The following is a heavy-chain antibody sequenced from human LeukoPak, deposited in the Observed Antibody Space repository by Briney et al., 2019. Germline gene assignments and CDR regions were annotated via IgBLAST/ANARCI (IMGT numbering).Heavy chain of an antibody. CDR2: VHYTWNT. CDR3: ARVASKGGMDV. Sequence: SETLSLTCSVSGGSIGSYHWSWIRQPPGKGLEWIGYVHYTWNTKYNPSLTGRVSISLDRSKNQFSLSLSSLTAADTAVYYCARVASKGGMDVWGQGTTVIVSS. V-gene: IGHV4-59*01. J-gene: IGHJ6*02. CDR1: GGSIGSYH.